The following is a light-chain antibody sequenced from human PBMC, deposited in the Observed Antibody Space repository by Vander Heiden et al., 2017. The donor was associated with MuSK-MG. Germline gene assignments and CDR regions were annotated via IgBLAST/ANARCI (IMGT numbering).Light chain of an antibody. V-gene: IGKV1-33*01. Sequence: DIQMTQSPSSLSASVGDRVTITCQASQDISNYLNWYQQKPGKAPKLLIYDASNLETGVPSRFSGSGSGTDFTFTISSLQPEDIATYYCQQYDNLHQPFFTFGHGTKVDIK. CDR1: QDISNY. J-gene: IGKJ3*01. CDR2: DAS. CDR3: QQYDNLHQPFFT.